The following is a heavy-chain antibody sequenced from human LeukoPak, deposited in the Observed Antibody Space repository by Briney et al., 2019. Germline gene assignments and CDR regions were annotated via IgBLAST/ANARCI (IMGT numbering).Heavy chain of an antibody. CDR3: AIRIAAPQDYFDY. V-gene: IGHV3-21*04. Sequence: PGGSLRLSCAASGFTFSDYSMNWVRQAPGKGLEWVSSISSSSSYIYYADSVKGRFTISRDNSKNTLYLQMNSLRAEDTAVYYCAIRIAAPQDYFDYWGQGTLVTVSS. CDR1: GFTFSDYS. D-gene: IGHD6-13*01. CDR2: ISSSSSYI. J-gene: IGHJ4*02.